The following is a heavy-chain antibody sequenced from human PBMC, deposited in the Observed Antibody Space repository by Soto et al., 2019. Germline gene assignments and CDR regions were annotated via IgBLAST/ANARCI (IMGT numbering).Heavy chain of an antibody. CDR2: IIPIFGTA. CDR3: AGVAARPMEWNYYYGMDV. D-gene: IGHD6-6*01. J-gene: IGHJ6*02. CDR1: GGTFSSYA. V-gene: IGHV1-69*12. Sequence: QVQLVQSGAEVKKPGSSVKVSCKASGGTFSSYAISWVRQAPGQGLEWMGGIIPIFGTANYAQKFQGRVTITADESTSTAYMELSSLRSGDTAVYYCAGVAARPMEWNYYYGMDVWGQGTTVTVSS.